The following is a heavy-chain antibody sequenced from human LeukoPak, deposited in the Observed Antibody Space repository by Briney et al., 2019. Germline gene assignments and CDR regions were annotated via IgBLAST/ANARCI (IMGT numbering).Heavy chain of an antibody. Sequence: SETLSLTCTVSGGSISSYYWGWIRQPPGKGLEWIGSIYYSGSTYYNPSLKSRVTISVDTSKNQFSLKLSSVTAADTAVYYCASNGSSGYYDAFDIWGQGTMVTVSS. CDR3: ASNGSSGYYDAFDI. CDR1: GGSISSYY. V-gene: IGHV4-39*01. D-gene: IGHD3-22*01. CDR2: IYYSGST. J-gene: IGHJ3*02.